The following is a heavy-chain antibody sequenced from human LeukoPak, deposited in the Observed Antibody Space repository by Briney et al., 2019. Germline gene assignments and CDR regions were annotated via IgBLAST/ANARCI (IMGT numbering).Heavy chain of an antibody. CDR1: GFTFDDYA. CDR2: ISWNSGSI. CDR3: ARDGFTFGGVPYYFDY. Sequence: PGGSLRLSCAASGFTFDDYAMHWVRQAPGKGLEWVSGISWNSGSIGYADSVKGRFTISRDNSKNTLYLQMNSLRAEDTAVYYCARDGFTFGGVPYYFDYWGQGTLVTVSS. D-gene: IGHD3-16*01. J-gene: IGHJ4*02. V-gene: IGHV3-9*01.